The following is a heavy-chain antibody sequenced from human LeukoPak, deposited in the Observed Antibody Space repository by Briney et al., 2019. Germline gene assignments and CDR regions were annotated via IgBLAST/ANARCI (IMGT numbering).Heavy chain of an antibody. CDR1: GFTFGGYA. CDR3: AKEATDSATIDC. CDR2: IRWNSSSR. V-gene: IGHV3-9*01. D-gene: IGHD1-1*01. J-gene: IGHJ4*02. Sequence: QPGGSLRLSCAASGFTFGGYAMHWVRQAPGKGLEWVSGIRWNSSSRGYADSVKGRFTISRDNSRNSLYLQMKRLRDEYTVLYDCAKEATDSATIDCWGQGTLVTVSS.